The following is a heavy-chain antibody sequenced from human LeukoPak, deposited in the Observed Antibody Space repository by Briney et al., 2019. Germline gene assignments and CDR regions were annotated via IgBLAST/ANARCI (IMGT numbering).Heavy chain of an antibody. V-gene: IGHV3-30*02. J-gene: IGHJ4*01. CDR2: IQYDDSIE. Sequence: HPGGSLRLSCAASGFTFSTFGMNWVRQAPDKGLERVAFIQYDDSIEYYADSVKGRFTISRDNSKNTLYLQMNSLRGDDTAVYYCAKDQGVVGSYDYWGHGTLVTVSS. CDR1: GFTFSTFG. D-gene: IGHD3-10*01. CDR3: AKDQGVVGSYDY.